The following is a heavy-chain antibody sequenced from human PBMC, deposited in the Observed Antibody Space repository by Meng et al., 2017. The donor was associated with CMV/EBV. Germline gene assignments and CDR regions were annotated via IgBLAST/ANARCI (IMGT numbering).Heavy chain of an antibody. J-gene: IGHJ4*02. Sequence: RTVSGYYWSWIGQPPGKGLEWIGEINHSGSTNYNPSLKSRVTISVDTSKNQFSLKLSSVTAADTAVYYCASSNYDFWSGYSYYFDYWGQGTLVTVSS. CDR3: ASSNYDFWSGYSYYFDY. V-gene: IGHV4-34*08. CDR1: RTVSGYY. D-gene: IGHD3-3*01. CDR2: INHSGST.